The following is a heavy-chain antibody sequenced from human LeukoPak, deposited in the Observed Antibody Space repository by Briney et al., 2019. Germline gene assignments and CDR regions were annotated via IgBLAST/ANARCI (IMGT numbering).Heavy chain of an antibody. CDR1: GYTFTSYY. J-gene: IGHJ5*02. CDR3: ARDGGGIAAGNWFDP. Sequence: ASVKVSCKASGYTFTSYYMHWVRQAPGQGLERMGIINPSGGSTSYAQKFQGRVTMTRDTSTSTVYMELGSLRSEDTAVYYCARDGGGIAAGNWFDPWGQGTLVTVSS. V-gene: IGHV1-46*01. D-gene: IGHD6-13*01. CDR2: INPSGGST.